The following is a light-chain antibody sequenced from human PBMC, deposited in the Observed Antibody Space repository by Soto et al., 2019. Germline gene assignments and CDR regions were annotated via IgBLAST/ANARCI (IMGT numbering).Light chain of an antibody. CDR1: SRDVGGYNY. V-gene: IGLV2-14*01. Sequence: QSALTQPASVSGSPGQSITISCTGTSRDVGGYNYVSWYQHHPGKAPKLVIYEVNNRPSGISDRFSGSKSGNTASLTISGLQAEDEADSYCTSYTSSNTLVFGGGTKVTVL. CDR3: TSYTSSNTLV. J-gene: IGLJ3*02. CDR2: EVN.